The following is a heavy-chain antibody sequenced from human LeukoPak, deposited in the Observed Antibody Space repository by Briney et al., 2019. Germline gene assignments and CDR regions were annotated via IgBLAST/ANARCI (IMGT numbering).Heavy chain of an antibody. CDR3: ARDCSSGWYPNYYFDY. J-gene: IGHJ4*02. Sequence: PGGSLRLSCAASGFTFSSYWMSWVRQAPGKGLEWVANIKQDGSEKYYVDSVKGRFTISRDNAKNSLYLQMNSLRAEDTAVSYCARDCSSGWYPNYYFDYWGQGTLVTVSS. CDR1: GFTFSSYW. CDR2: IKQDGSEK. D-gene: IGHD6-19*01. V-gene: IGHV3-7*01.